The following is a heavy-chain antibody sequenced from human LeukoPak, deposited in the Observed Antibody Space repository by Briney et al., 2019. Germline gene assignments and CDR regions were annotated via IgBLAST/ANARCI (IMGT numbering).Heavy chain of an antibody. J-gene: IGHJ4*02. V-gene: IGHV3-74*01. CDR2: INSDGRSK. CDR3: AREGTSGWYYFDY. Sequence: PGRSLTPSCAASGLTFSTYWVHWDSQAAGKGLAWVSIINSDGRSKTYADFVKSRFTISRDNAKNTQYLQMNSLRAEDTAVYYCAREGTSGWYYFDYWGQGTLVTVSS. CDR1: GLTFSTYW. D-gene: IGHD6-19*01.